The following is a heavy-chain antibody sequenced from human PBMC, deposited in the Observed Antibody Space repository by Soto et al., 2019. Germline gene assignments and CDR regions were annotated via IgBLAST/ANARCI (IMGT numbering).Heavy chain of an antibody. J-gene: IGHJ6*02. Sequence: QVQLVESGGGVVQPGRSLRLSCAASGFTFSSYGMHWVRQAPGKGLEWVAVISYDGSNKYYADSVKGRFTISRDNSKNTLYLQMNSLRAEDTAVYYCAKGGSYSGPVNYYYYGMDVWGQGTTVTVSS. CDR1: GFTFSSYG. CDR3: AKGGSYSGPVNYYYYGMDV. V-gene: IGHV3-30*18. CDR2: ISYDGSNK. D-gene: IGHD1-26*01.